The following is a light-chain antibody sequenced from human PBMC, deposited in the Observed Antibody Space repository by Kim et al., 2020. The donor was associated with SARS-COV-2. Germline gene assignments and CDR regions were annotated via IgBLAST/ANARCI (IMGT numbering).Light chain of an antibody. CDR3: QQYGSPPQT. Sequence: EIVLTQSPGTLSLSPGERATFSCRASQSVSSSYSAWYQQKPGQAPRLLIYDASTRATGIPDRFSGSGSGTDFTLTISRLEPEDFAVYYCQQYGSPPQTFGQGTKVDIK. J-gene: IGKJ1*01. CDR2: DAS. V-gene: IGKV3-20*01. CDR1: QSVSSSY.